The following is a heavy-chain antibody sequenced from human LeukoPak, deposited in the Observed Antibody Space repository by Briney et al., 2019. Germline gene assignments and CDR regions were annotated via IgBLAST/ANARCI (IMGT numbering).Heavy chain of an antibody. D-gene: IGHD4-11*01. CDR1: GLTFTNAW. J-gene: IGHJ4*02. CDR3: TTDPGNYEIF. Sequence: PGGSLRLSCAASGLTFTNAWMSWVRQAPGKGLEWVGRIKSKTDGGTVDYAPPVKGRFTTSRDDSRNTLALEMNFLKTEDTAVYYCTTDPGNYEIFWGQGTLVSASS. V-gene: IGHV3-15*01. CDR2: IKSKTDGGTV.